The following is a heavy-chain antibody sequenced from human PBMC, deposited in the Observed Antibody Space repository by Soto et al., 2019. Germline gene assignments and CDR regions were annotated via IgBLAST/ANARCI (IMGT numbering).Heavy chain of an antibody. D-gene: IGHD1-7*01. CDR3: ARALNWNYLHSFDP. V-gene: IGHV4-31*11. Sequence: SETLSPTCALSGRSISSGTHYWGWILHHPGKDLEWIGYTSYTGGTYYNPSLKSRAIISVDTSKNQFSLNLTSVTAADTAVYFCARALNWNYLHSFDPWGQGTLVTVSS. CDR2: TSYTGGT. CDR1: GRSISSGTHY. J-gene: IGHJ5*02.